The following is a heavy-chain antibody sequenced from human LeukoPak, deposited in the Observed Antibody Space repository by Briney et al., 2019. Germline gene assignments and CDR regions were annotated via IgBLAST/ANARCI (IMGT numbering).Heavy chain of an antibody. J-gene: IGHJ4*02. V-gene: IGHV3-23*01. D-gene: IGHD7-27*01. CDR3: VSRAGSPWGPFDD. CDR1: GFTFSDYA. CDR2: ISRGGVIT. Sequence: GGSLRLSCAASGFTFSDYAINWVRQAPGKGLEWVSSISRGGVITYYADSMKGRFTISRDNSNNTLYLHMNSLRAEGTAVYYCVSRAGSPWGPFDDWGQGTLVTVSS.